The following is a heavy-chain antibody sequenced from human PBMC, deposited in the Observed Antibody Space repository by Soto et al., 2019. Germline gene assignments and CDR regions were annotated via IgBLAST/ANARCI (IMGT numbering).Heavy chain of an antibody. CDR3: ARGGPAAAGTWRYWFDP. D-gene: IGHD6-13*01. V-gene: IGHV4-39*07. CDR1: GGSISSSSYY. Sequence: SETLSLTCTVSGGSISSSSYYWGWIRQPPGKGLEWIGSIYYSGSTYYNPSLKSRVTISVDTSKNQFSLKLSSVTAADTAVYYCARGGPAAAGTWRYWFDPWGQGTLVTVSS. CDR2: IYYSGST. J-gene: IGHJ5*02.